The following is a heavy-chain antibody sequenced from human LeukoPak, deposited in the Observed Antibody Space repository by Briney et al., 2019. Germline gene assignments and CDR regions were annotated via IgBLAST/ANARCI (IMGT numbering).Heavy chain of an antibody. J-gene: IGHJ4*02. CDR2: MNPNSGNT. CDR1: GYTFTSYD. D-gene: IGHD3-22*01. Sequence: GASVKVSCKASGYTFTSYDINWVRQATGQGLEWMGWMNPNSGNTGYAQKFQGRVTMTEDTSTDTAYMELSSLRSEDTAVYYCATYTYYYDSSGYYGWGQGTLVTVSS. CDR3: ATYTYYYDSSGYYG. V-gene: IGHV1-8*02.